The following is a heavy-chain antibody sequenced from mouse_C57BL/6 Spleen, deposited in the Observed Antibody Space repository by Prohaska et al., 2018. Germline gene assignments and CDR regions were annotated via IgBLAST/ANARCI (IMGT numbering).Heavy chain of an antibody. V-gene: IGHV6-3*01. J-gene: IGHJ2*01. CDR1: GFTFSNYW. CDR2: IRLKSDNYAT. CDR3: TDYYDYDEGY. D-gene: IGHD2-4*01. Sequence: EVKLEESGGGLVQPGGSMKLSCVASGFTFSNYWMNWVRQSPETGLECVAQIRLKSDNYATHDAESVKGRFTSSRDDSKSSVYLQMNNLRAEDTGIYYCTDYYDYDEGYWGQGTTLTVSS.